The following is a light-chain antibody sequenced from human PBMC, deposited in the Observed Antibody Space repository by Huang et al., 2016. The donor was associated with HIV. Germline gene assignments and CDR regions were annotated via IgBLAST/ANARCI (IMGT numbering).Light chain of an antibody. CDR3: QQYYSSPPRLA. V-gene: IGKV4-1*01. CDR2: WAT. Sequence: DIVMTQSPESLAVSLGERATINCKSSQSVLYNSDNKNFLSWYQQKSGQPPKLLIYWATTRESGVPDRFSASGSGTDFTLTISSLQAEDVAVYYCQQYYSSPPRLAFGGGTKVE. J-gene: IGKJ4*01. CDR1: QSVLYNSDNKNF.